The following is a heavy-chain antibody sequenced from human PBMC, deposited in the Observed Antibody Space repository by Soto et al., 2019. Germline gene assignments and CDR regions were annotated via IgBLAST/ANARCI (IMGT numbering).Heavy chain of an antibody. CDR3: ARDIVVVPAAIPEYFDY. Sequence: ASVKVSYKASGYTFTSYYMHWVRQAPGQGLEWMGIINPSGGSTSYAQKFQGRVTMTRDTSTSTVYMELSSLRSEDTAVYYCARDIVVVPAAIPEYFDYWGQGTLVTVSS. V-gene: IGHV1-46*01. D-gene: IGHD2-2*02. CDR2: INPSGGST. J-gene: IGHJ4*02. CDR1: GYTFTSYY.